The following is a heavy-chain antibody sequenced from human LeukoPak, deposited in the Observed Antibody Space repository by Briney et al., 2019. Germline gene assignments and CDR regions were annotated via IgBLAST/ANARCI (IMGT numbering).Heavy chain of an antibody. CDR1: GFTFSSYW. J-gene: IGHJ6*03. CDR3: ARVGAAKYYYYYMDV. CDR2: MKQDGSEK. Sequence: PGGSLRLSCAASGFTFSSYWMTWVRQAPGKGLEWVANMKQDGSEKYYVDSVKGRFTISRDNAKNSLYLQMNSLRVEDTAVYYCARVGAAKYYYYYMDVWGKGATVTVSS. D-gene: IGHD2-15*01. V-gene: IGHV3-7*01.